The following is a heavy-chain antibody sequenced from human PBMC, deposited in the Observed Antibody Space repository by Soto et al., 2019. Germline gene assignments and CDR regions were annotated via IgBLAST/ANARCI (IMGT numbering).Heavy chain of an antibody. CDR3: ARGVSSTDYAYFDY. J-gene: IGHJ4*02. CDR2: IYHSGST. D-gene: IGHD4-17*01. CDR1: GGSISSSNW. Sequence: QVQLQESGPGLVKPSGTLSLTCAVSGGSISSSNWWSWVRQPPGKGLEWVGEIYHSGSTNYNPSLKSRVTKSVDKSKNQFSLKLSSVTAADTAVYYGARGVSSTDYAYFDYWGQGTLVTVSS. V-gene: IGHV4-4*02.